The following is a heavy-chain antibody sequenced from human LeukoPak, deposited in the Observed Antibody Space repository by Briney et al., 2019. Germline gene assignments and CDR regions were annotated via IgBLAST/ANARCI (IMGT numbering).Heavy chain of an antibody. V-gene: IGHV3-30*02. D-gene: IGHD3-22*01. Sequence: GSLRLSCAASGFTVSDYGLHWVRQAPGKGLEWVAFIRYDGSFKYYADSVKGRFTISRDNSKDTLFLQMNSLRAEDTALYYCAKLPRSSGLPSSWGQGTLVTVTS. CDR1: GFTVSDYG. J-gene: IGHJ5*02. CDR2: IRYDGSFK. CDR3: AKLPRSSGLPSS.